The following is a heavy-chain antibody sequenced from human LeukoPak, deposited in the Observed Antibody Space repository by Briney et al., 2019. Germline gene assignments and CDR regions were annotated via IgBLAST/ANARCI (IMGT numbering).Heavy chain of an antibody. J-gene: IGHJ6*03. D-gene: IGHD4-11*01. CDR3: ARAVGYSNFYYYYYMDV. CDR1: GGTFSSYA. Sequence: SVKVSCKASGGTFSSYAISWVRQAPGQGLEWMGGIIPIFGTANYAQKFQGRVTITTDESTSTAYMELSSLRSEDTAVYYCARAVGYSNFYYYYYMDVWGKGTTVIVSS. V-gene: IGHV1-69*05. CDR2: IIPIFGTA.